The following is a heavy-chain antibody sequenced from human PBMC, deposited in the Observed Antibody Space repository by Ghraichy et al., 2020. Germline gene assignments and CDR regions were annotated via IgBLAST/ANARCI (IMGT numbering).Heavy chain of an antibody. CDR2: INQDGSER. CDR3: ARVFNGLDDADH. D-gene: IGHD2-8*01. V-gene: IGHV3-7*03. Sequence: GESLNISCTASGFTFQNYWMSWVRQVPGKGLEWVANINQDGSERYYGDSVEGRFTISRVNAKMSLYLQINSLRAEDTAVYYCARVFNGLDDADHWGQGTLVTVSS. CDR1: GFTFQNYW. J-gene: IGHJ4*02.